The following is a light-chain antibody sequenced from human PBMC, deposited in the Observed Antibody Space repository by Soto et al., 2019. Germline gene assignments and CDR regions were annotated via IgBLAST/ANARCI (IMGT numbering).Light chain of an antibody. CDR2: DVN. Sequence: QSALTQPASVSGSPGQSITISCTGTSSDVGDYDYVSWYQQHPAKAPKLMIYDVNNRPSGVSSRFSGSKSGNTASLTISGLQAEDEADYYCTSYTSSNTYVFGTGTKVTVL. V-gene: IGLV2-14*01. CDR3: TSYTSSNTYV. CDR1: SSDVGDYDY. J-gene: IGLJ1*01.